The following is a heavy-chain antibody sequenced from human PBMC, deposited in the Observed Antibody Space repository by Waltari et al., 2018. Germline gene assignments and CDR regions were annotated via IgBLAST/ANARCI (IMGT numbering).Heavy chain of an antibody. CDR3: ARGATHFDS. Sequence: ESGPGLVKPSQTLSLTCNVSRASVSSGGNYWTWIRQHPAKGLEWIGYSYYSGNTFANPSLKSRVTISVDAAKNQFSLKLASVTAADTAVYYCARGATHFDSWGQGTLVTVSS. CDR2: SYYSGNT. J-gene: IGHJ4*02. CDR1: RASVSSGGNY. V-gene: IGHV4-31*03.